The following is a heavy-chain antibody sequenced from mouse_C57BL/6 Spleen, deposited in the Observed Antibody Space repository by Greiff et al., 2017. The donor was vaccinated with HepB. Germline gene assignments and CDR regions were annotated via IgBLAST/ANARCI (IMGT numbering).Heavy chain of an antibody. CDR1: GYTFTSYW. J-gene: IGHJ3*01. D-gene: IGHD2-4*01. CDR2: INPSSGYT. V-gene: IGHV1-7*01. CDR3: ARSPLYDYDEAWFAY. Sequence: QVHVKQSGAELAKPGASVKLSCKASGYTFTSYWMHWVKQRPGQGLEWIGYINPSSGYTKYNQKFKDKATLTADKSSSTAYMQLSSLTYEDSAVYYCARSPLYDYDEAWFAYWGQGTLVTVSA.